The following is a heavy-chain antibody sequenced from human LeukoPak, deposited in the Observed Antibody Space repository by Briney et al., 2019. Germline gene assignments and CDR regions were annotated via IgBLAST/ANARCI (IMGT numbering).Heavy chain of an antibody. V-gene: IGHV1-18*04. CDR3: ARARAITMVRGVIPPWFDP. J-gene: IGHJ5*02. CDR1: GYTFTGYY. CDR2: ISAYNGNT. D-gene: IGHD3-10*01. Sequence: ASVKVSCKASGYTFTGYYMHWVRQAPGQGLEWMGWISAYNGNTNYAQKLQGRVTMTTDTSTSTAYMELRSLRSDDTAVYYCARARAITMVRGVIPPWFDPWGQGTLVTVSS.